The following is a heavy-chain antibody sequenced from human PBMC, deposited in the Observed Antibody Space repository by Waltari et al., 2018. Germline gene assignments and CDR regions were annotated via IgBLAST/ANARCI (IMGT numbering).Heavy chain of an antibody. Sequence: QVQLVQSGAEVKKPGASVKISCKASGYTFPGHYMHWGRQAPGQGLEWMGWINPNSGGTNYAQKFQGRVTMTRDTSISTAYMELSRLRSDDTAVYYCAREYCGGDCNHGWFDPWGQGTLVTVSS. CDR2: INPNSGGT. D-gene: IGHD2-21*01. V-gene: IGHV1-2*02. CDR1: GYTFPGHY. CDR3: AREYCGGDCNHGWFDP. J-gene: IGHJ5*02.